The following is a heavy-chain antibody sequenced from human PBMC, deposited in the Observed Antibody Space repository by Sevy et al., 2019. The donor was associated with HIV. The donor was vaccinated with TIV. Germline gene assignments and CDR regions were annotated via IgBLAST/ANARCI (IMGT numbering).Heavy chain of an antibody. CDR3: VRDTQFGFDY. Sequence: GGSLRLSCVASGFRFSDESMNWVRQAPGKGLEWISNIRSDSSVMSYADTVRGRFTVSRDNARNSLSLQLNSLRDEDTALYYCVRDTQFGFDYWGQGTLVTVSS. J-gene: IGHJ4*02. CDR1: GFRFSDES. CDR2: IRSDSSVM. V-gene: IGHV3-48*02. D-gene: IGHD3-16*01.